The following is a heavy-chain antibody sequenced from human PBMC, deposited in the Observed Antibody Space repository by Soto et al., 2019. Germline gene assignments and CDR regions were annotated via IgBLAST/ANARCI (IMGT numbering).Heavy chain of an antibody. Sequence: QVQLVQSGAEVKKPGSSVKVSCKASGGSLSNYGISWVRQAPGQGLEWMGAIIPVFGTPNYAQKFQDRVTITADESTTTVYMEVRSLTSEDTAGYYCARGDATKIVVTTYYAMDVWGQGTTVTVSS. CDR3: ARGDATKIVVTTYYAMDV. J-gene: IGHJ6*02. D-gene: IGHD4-17*01. CDR1: GGSLSNYG. CDR2: IIPVFGTP. V-gene: IGHV1-69*12.